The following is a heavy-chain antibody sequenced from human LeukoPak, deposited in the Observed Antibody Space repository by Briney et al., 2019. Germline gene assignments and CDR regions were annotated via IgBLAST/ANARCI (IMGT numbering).Heavy chain of an antibody. CDR3: ASVPTGGYAYFDY. CDR2: IYYSGST. D-gene: IGHD5-12*01. Sequence: TSETLSLTCTVSGGSISSGDYFWSWIRQHPGKGLEWVGYIYYSGSTYYNPSLKSRVTIAVDTSKNQFSLKLSSVPAADTAVYNCASVPTGGYAYFDYWGQGTLVTVSS. V-gene: IGHV4-31*03. CDR1: GGSISSGDYF. J-gene: IGHJ4*02.